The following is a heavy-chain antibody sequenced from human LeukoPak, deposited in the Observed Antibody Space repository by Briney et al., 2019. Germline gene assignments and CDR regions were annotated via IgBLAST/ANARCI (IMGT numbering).Heavy chain of an antibody. J-gene: IGHJ3*02. CDR2: INHSGST. CDR1: GGSFSGYY. D-gene: IGHD6-13*01. V-gene: IGHV4-34*01. Sequence: SETLSLTCAVYGGSFSGYYWSWIRQPPGEGLEWIGEINHSGSTNYNPSLKSRVTISVDTSKNQFSLKLSSVTAADTAVYYCARDKKQLSAFDIWGQGTMVTVSS. CDR3: ARDKKQLSAFDI.